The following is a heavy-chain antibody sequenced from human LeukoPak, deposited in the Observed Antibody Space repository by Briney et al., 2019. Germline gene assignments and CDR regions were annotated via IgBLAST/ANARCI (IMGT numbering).Heavy chain of an antibody. CDR1: GFTFDDYA. CDR3: TRDLISAAAAGFLYYFDY. CDR2: ISWNSGSI. D-gene: IGHD6-13*01. V-gene: IGHV3-9*01. Sequence: GGSLRLSCAASGFTFDDYAMHWVRQAPGKGLEWVSGISWNSGSIGYADSVKGRFTISRDNAKNSLYLQMNSLRAEDTAVYYCTRDLISAAAAGFLYYFDYWGQGTLVTASS. J-gene: IGHJ4*02.